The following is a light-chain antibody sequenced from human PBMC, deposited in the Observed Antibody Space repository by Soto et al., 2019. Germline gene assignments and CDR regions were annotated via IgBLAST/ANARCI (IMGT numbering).Light chain of an antibody. CDR3: QQANSFPLT. CDR1: QSISSW. Sequence: DIQMTQSPSSLSASVGDRVTITWRASQSISSWLAWYQQKPGKAPKLLIYDASSLESGVPSRFSGSGSGTEFTLTISSLKPDDFATYYCQQANSFPLTFGGGTKVDIK. J-gene: IGKJ4*01. V-gene: IGKV1-5*01. CDR2: DAS.